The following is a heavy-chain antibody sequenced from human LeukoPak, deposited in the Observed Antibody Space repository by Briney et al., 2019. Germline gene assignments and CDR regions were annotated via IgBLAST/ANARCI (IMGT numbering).Heavy chain of an antibody. CDR1: GYTFTNYY. V-gene: IGHV1-8*03. D-gene: IGHD3-16*01. Sequence: ASVKVSCKASGYTFTNYYMHWVRQAPGQGLEWMGWMSPSIGNTGYAQRFQGRVTITRNTSISTAYMELSSLRSEDTAVYYCASGYTYGPDVFDIWGQGTMVTVSS. CDR2: MSPSIGNT. CDR3: ASGYTYGPDVFDI. J-gene: IGHJ3*02.